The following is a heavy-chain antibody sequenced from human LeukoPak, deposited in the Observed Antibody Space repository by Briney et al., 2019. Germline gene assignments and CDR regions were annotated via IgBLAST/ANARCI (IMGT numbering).Heavy chain of an antibody. V-gene: IGHV1-18*01. CDR1: GYTFTIYG. D-gene: IGHD2-15*01. CDR3: AREWSGYFES. J-gene: IGHJ4*02. CDR2: IIAYNGDT. Sequence: GASVKVSCKASGYTFTIYGISWVRHAPAQGLEWMGWIIAYNGDTNYAQKLQGRVTMTTDTSTSTAYMELRSLRFEDTAVYYCAREWSGYFESWGQGTLVTVSS.